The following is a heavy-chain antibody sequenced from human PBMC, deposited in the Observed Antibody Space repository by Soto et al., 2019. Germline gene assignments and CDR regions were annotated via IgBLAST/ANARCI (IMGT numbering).Heavy chain of an antibody. J-gene: IGHJ6*02. CDR1: GYSFTSYW. CDR3: ARLEMATFWTYYYYGMDV. V-gene: IGHV5-51*01. CDR2: IYPGDSDT. Sequence: PGESLKISCKGSGYSFTSYWIGWVRQMPGKGLEWMGIIYPGDSDTRYSPSFQGQVTISADKSISTAYPQWSSLKASDTAMYYCARLEMATFWTYYYYGMDVWGQGTTVTVSS. D-gene: IGHD5-12*01.